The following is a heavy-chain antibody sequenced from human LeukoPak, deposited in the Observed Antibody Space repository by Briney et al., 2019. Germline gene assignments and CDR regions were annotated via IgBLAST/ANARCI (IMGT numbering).Heavy chain of an antibody. CDR3: ARGYSSGWRDAFDI. Sequence: SETLSLTCAVYGGSFSGYYWSWIRQPPGKGLEWIGEINHSGSTNYNPSLKSRVTISVDTSKNQFSLKLSSVTAADTAVYYCARGYSSGWRDAFDIWGQGTMVTVSS. CDR1: GGSFSGYY. D-gene: IGHD6-19*01. J-gene: IGHJ3*02. V-gene: IGHV4-34*01. CDR2: INHSGST.